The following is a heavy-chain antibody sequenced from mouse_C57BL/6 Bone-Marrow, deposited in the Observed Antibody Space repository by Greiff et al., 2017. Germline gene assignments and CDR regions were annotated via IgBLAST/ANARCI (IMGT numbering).Heavy chain of an antibody. D-gene: IGHD1-1*01. V-gene: IGHV1-69*01. Sequence: VQLVESGAELVMPGASVKLSCKASGYTFTSYWMHWVKQRPGQGLEWIGEIDPSDSYTNYNQKFKGKSTLTVDKSSSTAYMQLSSLTSEDSAVYYCARPDYGSSGFDYWGQGTTLTVSS. CDR2: IDPSDSYT. CDR3: ARPDYGSSGFDY. CDR1: GYTFTSYW. J-gene: IGHJ2*01.